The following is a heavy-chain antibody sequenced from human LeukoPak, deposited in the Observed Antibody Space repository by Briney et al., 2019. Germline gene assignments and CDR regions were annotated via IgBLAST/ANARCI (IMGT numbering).Heavy chain of an antibody. CDR2: INTNTGNP. D-gene: IGHD1-1*01. J-gene: IGHJ3*02. CDR3: ARGKWDWNDAFDI. Sequence: ASVKVSCKASGYTFTGYYMHWVRQAPGQGLEWMGWINTNTGNPTYAQGFTGRFVFSLDTSVSTAYLQISSLKAEDTAVYYCARGKWDWNDAFDIWGQGTMVTVSS. CDR1: GYTFTGYY. V-gene: IGHV7-4-1*02.